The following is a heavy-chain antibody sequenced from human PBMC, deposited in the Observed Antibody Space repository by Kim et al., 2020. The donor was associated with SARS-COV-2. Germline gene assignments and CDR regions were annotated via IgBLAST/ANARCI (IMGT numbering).Heavy chain of an antibody. Sequence: ASVKVSCKTSGYTFTTRYLHWVRQAPGHGLEWMGRINPDIGVTDYAQRFQGRVTMTRDKSISTVYMELSSLRSDDTVVYYCARGNTETIDYWGQGTLVTVSS. CDR2: INPDIGVT. V-gene: IGHV1-2*05. J-gene: IGHJ4*02. CDR1: GYTFTTRY. CDR3: ARGNTETIDY.